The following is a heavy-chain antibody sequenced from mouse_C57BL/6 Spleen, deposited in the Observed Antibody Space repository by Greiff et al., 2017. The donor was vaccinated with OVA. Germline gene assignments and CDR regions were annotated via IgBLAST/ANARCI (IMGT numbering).Heavy chain of an antibody. CDR1: GFTFSSYA. D-gene: IGHD4-1*01. CDR3: TRDGDWDVLFAY. V-gene: IGHV5-9-1*02. Sequence: EVMLVESGEGLVKPGGSLKLSCAASGFTFSSYAMSWVRQTPEKRLEWVAYISSGGDYIYYADTVKGRFTISRDNARNTLYLQMSSLKSEDTAMYYCTRDGDWDVLFAYWGQGTLVTVSA. J-gene: IGHJ3*01. CDR2: ISSGGDYI.